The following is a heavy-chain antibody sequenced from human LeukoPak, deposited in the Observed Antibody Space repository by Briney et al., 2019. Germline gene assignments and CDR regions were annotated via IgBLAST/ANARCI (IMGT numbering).Heavy chain of an antibody. CDR2: IRYDGSNK. V-gene: IGHV3-30*02. CDR3: AKDMGYYDSSGYRTFLPTLASGAFDI. CDR1: EFTFSSYG. Sequence: PGRSLRLSCAASEFTFSSYGMHWVRQAPGKGLEWVAFIRYDGSNKYYADSVKGRFTISRDNSKNTLYLQMNSLRAEDTAVYYCAKDMGYYDSSGYRTFLPTLASGAFDIWGQGTMVTVSS. D-gene: IGHD3-22*01. J-gene: IGHJ3*02.